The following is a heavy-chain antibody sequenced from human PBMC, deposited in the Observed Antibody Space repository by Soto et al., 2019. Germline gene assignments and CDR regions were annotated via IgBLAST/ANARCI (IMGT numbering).Heavy chain of an antibody. CDR1: GSSISSGDYY. D-gene: IGHD3-16*01. CDR2: IYYSGST. J-gene: IGHJ5*02. CDR3: ARGRGGANWFDP. V-gene: IGHV4-30-4*01. Sequence: PSETLSLTCTVSGSSISSGDYYWSWIRQPPGKGLEWIGYIYYSGSTYYNPSLKSRVTISVDTSKNQFSLKLSSVTAADTAVYYCARGRGGANWFDPWGQGTLVTVSS.